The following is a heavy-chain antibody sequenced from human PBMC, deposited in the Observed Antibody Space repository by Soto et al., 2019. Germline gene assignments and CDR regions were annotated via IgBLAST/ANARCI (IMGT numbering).Heavy chain of an antibody. CDR2: INHSGST. CDR3: ARGGYDSSGYYPYYFDY. Sequence: PSETLSLTCAVYGGSFSGYYWSWIRQPPGKGLEWIGEINHSGSTNYNPSLKSRVTISVDTSKNQFSLKLSSVTAADTAGYYCARGGYDSSGYYPYYFDYWGQGTLVTVSS. D-gene: IGHD3-22*01. J-gene: IGHJ4*02. CDR1: GGSFSGYY. V-gene: IGHV4-34*01.